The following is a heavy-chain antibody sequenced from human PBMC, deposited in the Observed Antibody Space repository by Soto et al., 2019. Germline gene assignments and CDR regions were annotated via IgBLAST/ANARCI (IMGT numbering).Heavy chain of an antibody. CDR1: GYTFTNYG. Sequence: ASVKVSCKASGYTFTNYGITWVRQPPRQGLEWMGWISAYNGDTHYTQRLQGRVTMTTDTSTSTAYMELRGLRSDDTAVYYCARGRQLVGYFYYYMDVWGKGTTVTVSS. CDR3: ARGRQLVGYFYYYMDV. CDR2: ISAYNGDT. V-gene: IGHV1-18*01. J-gene: IGHJ6*03. D-gene: IGHD6-6*01.